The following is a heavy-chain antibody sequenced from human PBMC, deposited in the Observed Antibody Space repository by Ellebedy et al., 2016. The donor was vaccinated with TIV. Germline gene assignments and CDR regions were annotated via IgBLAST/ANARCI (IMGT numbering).Heavy chain of an antibody. CDR2: ISYDGSNK. D-gene: IGHD3-10*01. J-gene: IGHJ4*02. CDR3: AREGKLN. CDR1: GFTFSSYA. Sequence: GESLKISXAASGFTFSSYAMHWVRQAPGKGLEWVAVISYDGSNKYYVDSVKGRFTISRDNSKNTLYLQMNSLRAEDTAVYYCAREGKLNWGQGTLVTVSS. V-gene: IGHV3-30-3*01.